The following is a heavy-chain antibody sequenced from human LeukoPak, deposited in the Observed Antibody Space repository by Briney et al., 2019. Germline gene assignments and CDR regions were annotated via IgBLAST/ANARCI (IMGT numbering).Heavy chain of an antibody. D-gene: IGHD4-23*01. CDR3: ARDPNSAL. CDR1: GGSISNYY. CDR2: IYSSGTT. V-gene: IGHV4-4*07. J-gene: IGHJ4*02. Sequence: SETLSLTCNVSGGSISNYYWTWIRQPAGKGLEWIGRIYSSGTTTYNPSLKSRVTMSVDTSKNQFSLKLSSVTAADTAVYYCARDPNSALWGQGTLVTVSS.